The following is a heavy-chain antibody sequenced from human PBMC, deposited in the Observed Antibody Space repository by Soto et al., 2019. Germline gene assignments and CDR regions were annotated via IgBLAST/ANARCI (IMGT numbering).Heavy chain of an antibody. CDR1: GFTFKNYA. J-gene: IGHJ4*02. CDR2: ISGNGGTT. V-gene: IGHV3-64D*06. D-gene: IGHD2-2*01. CDR3: AKGYCSSLSCYPDY. Sequence: PGGSLRLSCSVSGFTFKNYAMHWVRQAADKGLQYVSAISGNGGTTYYADSAKGRFTISRDISMKTLYLQMSSLRLEDTAMYYCAKGYCSSLSCYPDYWGQGTLVTVSS.